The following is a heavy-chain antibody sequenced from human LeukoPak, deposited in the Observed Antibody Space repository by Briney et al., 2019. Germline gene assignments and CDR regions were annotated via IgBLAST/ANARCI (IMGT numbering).Heavy chain of an antibody. Sequence: GASVKVSCKASGYTFTGYYMHWVRQAPGQGLEWMGRINPNSGGTNYAQKFQGRVTMTRDTSISTASMELSTPRSDDTAVYYCAREHLLRYFDWSSRVWFDPWGQGTLVTVSS. V-gene: IGHV1-2*06. J-gene: IGHJ5*02. CDR2: INPNSGGT. CDR1: GYTFTGYY. CDR3: AREHLLRYFDWSSRVWFDP. D-gene: IGHD3-9*01.